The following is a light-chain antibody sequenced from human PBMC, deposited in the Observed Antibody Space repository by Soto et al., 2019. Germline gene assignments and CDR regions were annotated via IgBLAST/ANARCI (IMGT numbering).Light chain of an antibody. CDR3: QQYASSPYT. V-gene: IGKV3-20*01. CDR2: GAS. Sequence: EIVLTQSPGTLSLSPGERATLSCRASQSISSSYLAWYQQKPGQAPMLLIYGASRRATGIPDRFSGRESGTDFTLTITTLEPEDSAVFLCQQYASSPYTFGQGTKVEIK. J-gene: IGKJ2*01. CDR1: QSISSSY.